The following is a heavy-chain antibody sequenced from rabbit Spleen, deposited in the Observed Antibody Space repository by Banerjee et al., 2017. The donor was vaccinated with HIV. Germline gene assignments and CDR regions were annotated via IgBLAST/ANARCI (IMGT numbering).Heavy chain of an antibody. V-gene: IGHV1S40*01. CDR3: ARDLPDVIGWNFGW. CDR2: IKFGSGST. Sequence: QQLVESGGGLVKPGASLTLTCTASGFDLSSYYYMCWVRQAPGKGLEWIGCIKFGSGSTWYASWAKGRFTISKTSSTTVTLQMTSLTGADTATYFCARDLPDVIGWNFGWWGPGTLVTVS. CDR1: GFDLSSYYY. D-gene: IGHD1-1*01. J-gene: IGHJ4*01.